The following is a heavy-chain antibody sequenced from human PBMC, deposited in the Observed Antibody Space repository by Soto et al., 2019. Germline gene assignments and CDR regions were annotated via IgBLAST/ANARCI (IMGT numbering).Heavy chain of an antibody. V-gene: IGHV3-33*01. CDR1: GFTFSSYG. J-gene: IGHJ5*02. CDR3: ARELPMVRGVIKRAWFDP. CDR2: IWYDGSNK. D-gene: IGHD3-10*01. Sequence: GGSLRLSCAASGFTFSSYGMHLVRQAPGKGLEWVAFIWYDGSNKYYADSVKGRFTISRDKSKNTLYLQMNSLRAEDTALYYCARELPMVRGVIKRAWFDPWGQGTMVTV.